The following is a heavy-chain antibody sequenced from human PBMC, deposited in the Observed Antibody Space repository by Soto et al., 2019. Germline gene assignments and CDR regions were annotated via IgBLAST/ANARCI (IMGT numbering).Heavy chain of an antibody. V-gene: IGHV5-51*01. D-gene: IGHD2-15*01. CDR2: IYPGDSDT. J-gene: IGHJ4*02. CDR3: ARRDCSGGSCYSNFDY. CDR1: GYSFTSYW. Sequence: PGESLKISCKGSGYSFTSYWIGWVRQMPGKGLEWMGIIYPGDSDTRYSPSFQGQVTISADKSISTAYLQWSSLKASDTAMYYCARRDCSGGSCYSNFDYWGQGTLVTVPQ.